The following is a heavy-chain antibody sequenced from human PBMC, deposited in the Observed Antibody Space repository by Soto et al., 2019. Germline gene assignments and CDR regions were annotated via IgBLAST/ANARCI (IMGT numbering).Heavy chain of an antibody. CDR2: ISGSGGST. J-gene: IGHJ3*02. CDR3: AKIPHSSSWYLDAFDI. Sequence: EVQLLESGGGLVQPGGSLRLSCAASGFTFSSYAMSWVRQAPGKGLEWVSAISGSGGSTYYADSVKGRFTISRDHSWNTLKPQMTRLRAEDTAVYYCAKIPHSSSWYLDAFDIWGQGTMVTVSS. D-gene: IGHD6-13*01. CDR1: GFTFSSYA. V-gene: IGHV3-23*01.